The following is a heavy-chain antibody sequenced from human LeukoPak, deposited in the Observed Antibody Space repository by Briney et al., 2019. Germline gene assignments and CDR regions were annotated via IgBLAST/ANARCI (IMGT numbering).Heavy chain of an antibody. D-gene: IGHD3-22*01. CDR2: ISYDGSNK. CDR3: ARDLYYYDSSGPGDY. CDR1: GFTFSSYA. Sequence: PGGSLRLSCAASGFTFSSYAMHRVRQAPGKGLEWVAVISYDGSNKYYADSVKGRFTISRDNSKNTLYLQMNSLRAEDTAVYYCARDLYYYDSSGPGDYWGQGTLVTVSS. V-gene: IGHV3-30-3*01. J-gene: IGHJ4*02.